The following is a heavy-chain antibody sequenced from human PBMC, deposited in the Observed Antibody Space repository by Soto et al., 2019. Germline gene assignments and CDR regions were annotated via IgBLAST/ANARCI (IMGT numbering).Heavy chain of an antibody. Sequence: SETLSLTCTVSCDSISSSSYYWVWIRQPPGRGLEWIGSIFYSGTTYYNPSLKSRVTISIDTSKNQFSLKLTSVTAADTAVYYCAKTGPYDISTYWYFDLWGRGTLVTVS. V-gene: IGHV4-39*01. CDR1: CDSISSSSYY. CDR2: IFYSGTT. J-gene: IGHJ2*01. D-gene: IGHD3-9*01. CDR3: AKTGPYDISTYWYFDL.